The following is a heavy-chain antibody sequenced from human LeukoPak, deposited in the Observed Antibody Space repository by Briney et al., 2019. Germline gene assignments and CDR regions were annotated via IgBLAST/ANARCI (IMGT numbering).Heavy chain of an antibody. D-gene: IGHD3-10*01. V-gene: IGHV4-38-2*02. CDR2: IYHSGST. J-gene: IGHJ4*02. CDR1: GYSISSGYY. CDR3: ARRLLLWFGELPDDY. Sequence: SETLSLTCTVSGYSISSGYYWGWIRQPPGKGLEWIGSIYHSGSTYYNPSLKSRVTISVDTSKNQFSLKLSSVTAADTAVYYCARRLLLWFGELPDDYRGQGTLVTVSS.